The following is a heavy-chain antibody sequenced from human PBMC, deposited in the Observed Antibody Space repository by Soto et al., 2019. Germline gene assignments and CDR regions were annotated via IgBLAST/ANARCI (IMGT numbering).Heavy chain of an antibody. CDR1: GFTFSSYA. CDR2: ISGSGGST. Sequence: TWGSLRLSCAASGFTFSSYAMSWVRQAPGKGLEWVSAISGSGGSTYYADSVKGRFTISRDNSKNTLYLQMNSLRAEDTAVYYCAKAPRDPDAFDIWGQGTMVTVSS. J-gene: IGHJ3*02. V-gene: IGHV3-23*01. CDR3: AKAPRDPDAFDI.